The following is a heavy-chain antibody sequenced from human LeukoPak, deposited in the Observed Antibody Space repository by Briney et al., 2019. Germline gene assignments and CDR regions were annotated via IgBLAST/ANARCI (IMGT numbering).Heavy chain of an antibody. Sequence: PGGSLRLSCAASGFTFSSYAMHWVRQAPGKGLEWVAVISYDGSNKYYADSVKGRFTISRDNSKNTLYLQMNSLRAEDTAVYYCARDPGTDAFDIWGQGTMVTVPS. J-gene: IGHJ3*02. V-gene: IGHV3-30*04. CDR2: ISYDGSNK. CDR1: GFTFSSYA. CDR3: ARDPGTDAFDI.